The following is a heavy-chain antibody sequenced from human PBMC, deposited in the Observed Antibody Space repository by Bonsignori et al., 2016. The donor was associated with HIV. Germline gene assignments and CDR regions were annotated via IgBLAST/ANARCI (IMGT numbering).Heavy chain of an antibody. CDR2: ISVRGQDT. CDR1: GFNFSNYV. D-gene: IGHD6-19*01. Sequence: GESLKISCAASGFNFSNYVMSWVRQAPGKGLEWVSSISVRGQDTYFADAVKGRITISRDNSKNTLNLQIDSLRAEDTAVYYCAKDLVLEVAGKVGDFDYWGQGTLVTVSS. V-gene: IGHV3-23*01. CDR3: AKDLVLEVAGKVGDFDY. J-gene: IGHJ4*02.